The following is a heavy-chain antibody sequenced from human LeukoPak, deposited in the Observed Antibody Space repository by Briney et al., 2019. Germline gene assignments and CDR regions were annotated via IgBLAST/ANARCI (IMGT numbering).Heavy chain of an antibody. CDR2: IHNSGST. V-gene: IGHV4-31*01. J-gene: IGHJ4*02. CDR1: GGSISSGGYY. Sequence: PSQTLSLTCTVSGGSISSGGYYWSWIRQHPGKGLEWIRYIHNSGSTYYNPSLKSPVSISVDTSKSHFSLRLSSVTAADTAVYYCARGEYYGSGSYYPGDYWGQGTLVTVSS. D-gene: IGHD3-10*01. CDR3: ARGEYYGSGSYYPGDY.